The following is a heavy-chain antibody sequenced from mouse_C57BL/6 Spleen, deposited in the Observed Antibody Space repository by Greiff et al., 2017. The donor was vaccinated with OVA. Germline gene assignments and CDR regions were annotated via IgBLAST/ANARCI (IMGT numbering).Heavy chain of an antibody. V-gene: IGHV1-81*01. CDR3: AREDYSNLFAY. Sequence: QVQLKQSGAELARPGASVKLSCKASGYTFTSYGISWVKQRTGQGLEWIGEIYPRSGNTYYNEKFKGKATLTADKSSSTAYMELRSLTSEDSAVYFCAREDYSNLFAYWGQGTLVTVSA. D-gene: IGHD2-5*01. CDR2: IYPRSGNT. J-gene: IGHJ3*01. CDR1: GYTFTSYG.